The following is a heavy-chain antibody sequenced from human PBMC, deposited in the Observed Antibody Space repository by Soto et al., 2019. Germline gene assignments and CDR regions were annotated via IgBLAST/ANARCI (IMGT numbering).Heavy chain of an antibody. D-gene: IGHD4-17*01. V-gene: IGHV3-30*18. CDR1: GFTFSSYG. CDR2: ISYDGSNK. CDR3: AKTGVKTTGNAFDI. J-gene: IGHJ3*02. Sequence: GGSLRLSCAASGFTFSSYGMHWVRQAPGKGLEWVAVISYDGSNKYYADSVKGRFTISRDNSKNTLYLQMNSLRAEDTAVYYCAKTGVKTTGNAFDIWGQGTMVTVSS.